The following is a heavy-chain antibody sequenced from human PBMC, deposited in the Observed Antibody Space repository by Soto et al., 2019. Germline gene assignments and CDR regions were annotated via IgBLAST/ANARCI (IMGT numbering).Heavy chain of an antibody. CDR1: GYTFTSYY. D-gene: IGHD2-2*01. CDR3: ARDSRLVPGHGMEV. J-gene: IGHJ6*02. V-gene: IGHV1-46*01. CDR2: INHSSGST. Sequence: ASVKVSCKASGYTFTSYYMHWVRQSPGQGLEWMGIINHSSGSTSYAQKFQGRVTMTRDTSTSTVYMELSSLRSEDTAVYYCARDSRLVPGHGMEVWGQGTTVTVSS.